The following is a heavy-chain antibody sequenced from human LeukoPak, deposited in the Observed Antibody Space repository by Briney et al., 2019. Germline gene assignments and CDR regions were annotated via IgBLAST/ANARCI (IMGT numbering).Heavy chain of an antibody. D-gene: IGHD3-22*01. CDR3: ARIRGSGYYSIYYFDY. J-gene: IGHJ4*02. CDR1: GFTFSSYS. Sequence: GGSLRLSCAASGFTFSSYSMNWVRQAPGKGLEWVSSISSRSSYIYYADSVKGRFTISRDNAKNSLYLQMNSLRAEDTAVYYCARIRGSGYYSIYYFDYWGQGTLVTVSS. CDR2: ISSRSSYI. V-gene: IGHV3-21*01.